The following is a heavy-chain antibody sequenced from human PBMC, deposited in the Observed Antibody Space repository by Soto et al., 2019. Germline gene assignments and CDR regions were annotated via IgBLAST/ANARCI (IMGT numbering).Heavy chain of an antibody. CDR1: GFTFSSYG. J-gene: IGHJ4*02. CDR2: ISYDGSNK. V-gene: IGHV3-30*18. CDR3: AKPYYYGSGSYPGDDY. D-gene: IGHD3-10*01. Sequence: QVQLVESGGGVVQPGRSLRLSCAASGFTFSSYGMHWVRQAPGKGLEWVAVISYDGSNKYYADSVKGRFTISRDNSKNTLYLQMNSLRAEDTAVYYCAKPYYYGSGSYPGDDYWGQGTLVTVSS.